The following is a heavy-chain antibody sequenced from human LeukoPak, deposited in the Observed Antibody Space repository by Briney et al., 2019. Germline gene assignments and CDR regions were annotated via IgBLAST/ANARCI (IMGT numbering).Heavy chain of an antibody. CDR2: IIPIFGTA. J-gene: IGHJ4*02. CDR1: GGTFRNYG. V-gene: IGHV1-69*01. Sequence: VKVSCKASGGTFRNYGICWVRPAPGQGLEWMGGIIPIFGTANYAQKFQGRVTITADESTATVYMELSSLRSEDTAVYYCARDITMVRRVYFDYWGQGTLVTVSS. D-gene: IGHD3-10*01. CDR3: ARDITMVRRVYFDY.